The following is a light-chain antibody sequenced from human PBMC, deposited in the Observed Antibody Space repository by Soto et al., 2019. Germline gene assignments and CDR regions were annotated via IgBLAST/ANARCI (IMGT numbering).Light chain of an antibody. CDR3: QQYNNWPPIT. CDR1: QSVSSN. Sequence: EIIMTQSPATLSASPGERSTLSFSSSQSVSSNLAWYQQKPGQAPRLLIYGASTRATGIPARFSGSGSGTAFTLTISSLQSEDFAVYYCQQYNNWPPITFGQGTRLEIK. V-gene: IGKV3-15*01. J-gene: IGKJ5*01. CDR2: GAS.